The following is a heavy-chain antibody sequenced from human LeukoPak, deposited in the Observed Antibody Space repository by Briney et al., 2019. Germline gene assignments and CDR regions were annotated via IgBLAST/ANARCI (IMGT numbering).Heavy chain of an antibody. V-gene: IGHV1-2*02. CDR1: GYTFTAYH. CDR3: ARDPTGYCSSTSCYESVYYYMDV. D-gene: IGHD2-2*01. J-gene: IGHJ6*03. Sequence: ASVKVSCKASGYTFTAYHIHWVRQAPGQGLEWMGWINPNRGGTKYAQRFQGRVTMTRDTSITAAYMELRSLRSDDTAVYYCARDPTGYCSSTSCYESVYYYMDVWGKGTTVTISS. CDR2: INPNRGGT.